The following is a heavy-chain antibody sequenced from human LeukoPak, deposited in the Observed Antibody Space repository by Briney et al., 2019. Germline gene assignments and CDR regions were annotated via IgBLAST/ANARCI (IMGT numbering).Heavy chain of an antibody. V-gene: IGHV3-64D*06. CDR3: VKAPAHYDILTALDY. CDR2: ISSNGDST. CDR1: GFTFSSYA. D-gene: IGHD3-9*01. Sequence: GGSLRLSCSAFGFTFSSYAMHWVRQGPGKGLECVSVISSNGDSTYYADSVKGRFTISRDNSKNALFLQMSSLRVEDTAVYYCVKAPAHYDILTALDYWGQGTLVTVSS. J-gene: IGHJ4*02.